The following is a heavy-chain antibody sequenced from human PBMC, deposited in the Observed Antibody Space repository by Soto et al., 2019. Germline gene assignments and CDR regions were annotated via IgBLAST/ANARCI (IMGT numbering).Heavy chain of an antibody. CDR2: ISGSGGST. CDR1: GFTFSSYA. V-gene: IGHV3-23*01. Sequence: GGSLRISCAASGFTFSSYAMSWVRQAPGKGLEWVSAISGSGGSTYYADSVKGRFTISRDNSKNTLYLQMNSLRAEDTAVYYCAKSKHGSYHKYFQHWGQGTLVTVSS. CDR3: AKSKHGSYHKYFQH. J-gene: IGHJ1*01. D-gene: IGHD2-2*01.